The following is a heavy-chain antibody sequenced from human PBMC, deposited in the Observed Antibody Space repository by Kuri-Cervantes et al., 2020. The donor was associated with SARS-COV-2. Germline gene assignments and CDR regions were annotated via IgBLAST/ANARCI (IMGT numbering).Heavy chain of an antibody. CDR2: ISSGSSYI. V-gene: IGHV3-21*01. CDR1: GFTFSSYS. D-gene: IGHD6-6*01. J-gene: IGHJ6*02. CDR3: ARGGLGGQLVDGMDV. Sequence: LSLPCAASGFTFSSYSMNWVRQAPGKGLEWVSSISSGSSYIYYADSVKGRFTISRDNDKNSLYLQMNSLRAEDMAVYYCARGGLGGQLVDGMDVWGQGTTVTVSS.